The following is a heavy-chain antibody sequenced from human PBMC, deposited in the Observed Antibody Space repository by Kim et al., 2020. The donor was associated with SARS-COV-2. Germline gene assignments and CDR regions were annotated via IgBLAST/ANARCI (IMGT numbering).Heavy chain of an antibody. CDR2: ISSSSSTI. D-gene: IGHD3-22*01. Sequence: GGSLRLSCAASGFTFSSYSMNWVRQAPGKGLEWVSYISSSSSTIYYADSVKGRFTISRDNAKNSLYLQMNSLRDEDTAVYYCARDPIMYYYDSSGYTRNYYFDYWGQGTLVTVSS. V-gene: IGHV3-48*02. J-gene: IGHJ4*02. CDR3: ARDPIMYYYDSSGYTRNYYFDY. CDR1: GFTFSSYS.